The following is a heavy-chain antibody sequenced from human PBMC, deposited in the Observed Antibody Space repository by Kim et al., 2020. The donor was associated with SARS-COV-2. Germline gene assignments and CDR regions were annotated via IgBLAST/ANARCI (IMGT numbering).Heavy chain of an antibody. CDR3: AAHYCSSTSCYDAFDI. D-gene: IGHD2-2*01. V-gene: IGHV4-59*01. Sequence: SLKSRVTISVDTSKNQFSLKLSSVTAADTAVYYCAAHYCSSTSCYDAFDIWGQGTMVTVSS. J-gene: IGHJ3*02.